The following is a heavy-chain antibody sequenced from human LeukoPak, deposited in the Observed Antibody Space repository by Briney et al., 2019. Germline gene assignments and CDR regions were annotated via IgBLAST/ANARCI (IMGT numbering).Heavy chain of an antibody. CDR3: ARAAAGSGNHYYYMDV. D-gene: IGHD6-13*01. Sequence: TGGSLRLSCAASGFTFNYYSMNWVRQAPGKGLEWVSSIGSSSGYIYYADSVKGRFTISRDNAKNSVYLHMNSLRAEDTAVYYCARAAAGSGNHYYYMDVWGKGTTVTVSS. J-gene: IGHJ6*03. V-gene: IGHV3-21*01. CDR1: GFTFNYYS. CDR2: IGSSSGYI.